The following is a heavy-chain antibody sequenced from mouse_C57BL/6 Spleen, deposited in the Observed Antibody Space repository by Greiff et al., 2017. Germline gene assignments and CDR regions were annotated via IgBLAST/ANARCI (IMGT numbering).Heavy chain of an antibody. CDR1: GFNIKDYY. D-gene: IGHD1-1*01. V-gene: IGHV14-2*01. Sequence: VQLQQSGAELVKPGASVKLSCTASGFNIKDYYMHWVKQRTEQGLEWIGRIDPEDGETKYAPKFQGKATFTAATSSNTAYLQVSSLTSEDTAVYYCARSYGSSYCAMDYWGQGTSVTVSS. CDR2: IDPEDGET. J-gene: IGHJ4*01. CDR3: ARSYGSSYCAMDY.